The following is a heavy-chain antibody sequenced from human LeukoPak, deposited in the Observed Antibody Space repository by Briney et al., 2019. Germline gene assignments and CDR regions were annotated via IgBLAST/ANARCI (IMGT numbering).Heavy chain of an antibody. CDR3: ARGPPPDFDY. V-gene: IGHV4-4*07. Sequence: PSETLSLTCTVSGGSISGYYWSWIRQPAGKGLEWIGRIYTSGSADYNPSLKSRVTMSVDTSKNQFSLKLISVTAADTAVYYCARGPPPDFDYWGQGTLVTVSS. CDR2: IYTSGSA. CDR1: GGSISGYY. J-gene: IGHJ4*02.